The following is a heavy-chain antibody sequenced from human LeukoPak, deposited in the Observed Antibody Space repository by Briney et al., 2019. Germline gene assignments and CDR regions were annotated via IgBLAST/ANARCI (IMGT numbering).Heavy chain of an antibody. V-gene: IGHV3-66*01. D-gene: IGHD2-21*02. J-gene: IGHJ4*02. CDR1: GFTFSSYA. CDR2: IYSDGNT. CDR3: ARGGGAYCGTNCYRNFDY. Sequence: GGSLRLSCAASGFTFSSYAMSWVRQAPGKGLEWVSVIYSDGNTYYADSVKGRFTIYRDNSKNTLYLQMNSLRDEDTAVYHCARGGGAYCGTNCYRNFDYWGQGTLVTVSS.